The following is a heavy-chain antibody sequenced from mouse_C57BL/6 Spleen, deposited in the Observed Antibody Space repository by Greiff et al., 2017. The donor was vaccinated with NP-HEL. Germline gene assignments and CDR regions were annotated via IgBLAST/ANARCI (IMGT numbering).Heavy chain of an antibody. V-gene: IGHV1-69*01. CDR2: IDPSDSYT. D-gene: IGHD2-4*01. CDR3: ARQGYDYPFAY. J-gene: IGHJ3*01. CDR1: GYTFTSYW. Sequence: QVQLKQPGAELVMPGASVKLSCKASGYTFTSYWMHWVKQRPGQGLEWIGEIDPSDSYTNYNQKFKGKSTLTVDKSSSTAYMQLSSLTSEDSAVYYCARQGYDYPFAYWGQGTLVTVSA.